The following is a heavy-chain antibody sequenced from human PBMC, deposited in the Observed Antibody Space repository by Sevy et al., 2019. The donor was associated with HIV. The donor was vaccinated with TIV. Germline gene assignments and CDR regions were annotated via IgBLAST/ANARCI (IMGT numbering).Heavy chain of an antibody. CDR1: GYTFTGYY. J-gene: IGHJ5*02. V-gene: IGHV1-2*02. D-gene: IGHD2-2*01. CDR3: ARSRGALYCSSTSCPPLYNWFDP. CDR2: INPNSGGT. Sequence: ASVKVSCKASGYTFTGYYMHWVRQAPGQGLEWMGWINPNSGGTNYAQKFQGRVTMTRDTSISTAYMELSRLRSDDTAVYYCARSRGALYCSSTSCPPLYNWFDPWGQGTMVTVSS.